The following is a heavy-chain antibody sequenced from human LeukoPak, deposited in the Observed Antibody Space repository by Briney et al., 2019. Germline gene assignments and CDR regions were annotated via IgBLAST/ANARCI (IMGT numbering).Heavy chain of an antibody. CDR1: GFTFSSYA. D-gene: IGHD1-26*01. CDR2: ISGSGGST. J-gene: IGHJ3*02. CDR3: AKGLVGATHSDAFDM. Sequence: GGSLRLSCAASGFTFSSYAMSWVRQAPGKGLEWVSAISGSGGSTYYADSVKGRFTISRDNSKNTLYLQMNSLRAEDTAVYYCAKGLVGATHSDAFDMWGQGTMVTVSS. V-gene: IGHV3-23*01.